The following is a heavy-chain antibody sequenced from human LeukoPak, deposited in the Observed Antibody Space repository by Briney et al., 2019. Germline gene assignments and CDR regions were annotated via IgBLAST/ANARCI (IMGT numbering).Heavy chain of an antibody. CDR1: GGSISSGGYY. J-gene: IGHJ5*02. D-gene: IGHD2-21*02. Sequence: SETLSLTCTVSGGSISSGGYYWSWIRQHPGPGLEWIGYIYYSGSTYYNPSLKSRVTISVDTSKNQFSLKLSSVTAADTAVYYCARHGDYNWFDPWGQGTLVTVSS. CDR3: ARHGDYNWFDP. V-gene: IGHV4-31*03. CDR2: IYYSGST.